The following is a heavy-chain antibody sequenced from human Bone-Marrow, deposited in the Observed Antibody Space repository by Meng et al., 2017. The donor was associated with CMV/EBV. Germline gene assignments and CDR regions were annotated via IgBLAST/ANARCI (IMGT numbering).Heavy chain of an antibody. D-gene: IGHD3-16*01. CDR3: AGDPGAWGNDAFDI. V-gene: IGHV3-53*01. CDR2: IYSAGST. CDR1: GFIVSSNY. J-gene: IGHJ3*02. Sequence: GASLKISCAASGFIVSSNYMCWVRQAPGKGLEWVSVIYSAGSTVYAESVKGRFTITRDNSKNTLYLQMNNLSAEDTAEYYGAGDPGAWGNDAFDIWGQGTMVTVSS.